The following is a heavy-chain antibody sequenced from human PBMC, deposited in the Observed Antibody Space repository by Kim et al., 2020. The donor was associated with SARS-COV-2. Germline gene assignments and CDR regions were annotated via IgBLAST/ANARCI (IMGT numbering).Heavy chain of an antibody. Sequence: GGSLRLSCAASGFTVSSNYMSWVRQAPGKGLEWVSVIYSGGSTYYADSVKGRFTISRDNSKNTLYLQMNSLRAEDTAVYYCARGNPMEYYDRGGFDYWGQGTLVTVSS. D-gene: IGHD3-10*02. V-gene: IGHV3-66*01. J-gene: IGHJ4*02. CDR2: IYSGGST. CDR3: ARGNPMEYYDRGGFDY. CDR1: GFTVSSNY.